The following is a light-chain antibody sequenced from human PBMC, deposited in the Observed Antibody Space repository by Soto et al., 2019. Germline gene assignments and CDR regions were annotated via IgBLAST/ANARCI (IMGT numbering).Light chain of an antibody. Sequence: EIVVTQSPDTLSLSPGERATLSCRASQSVSNNYLAWYQQKPGQAPRLLIYGASSRATGIPDRFSGSGSGTDFTLIISRLEPEDFAVYYCHQYGSSAWTFGQGTKVDIK. V-gene: IGKV3-20*01. CDR3: HQYGSSAWT. J-gene: IGKJ1*01. CDR1: QSVSNNY. CDR2: GAS.